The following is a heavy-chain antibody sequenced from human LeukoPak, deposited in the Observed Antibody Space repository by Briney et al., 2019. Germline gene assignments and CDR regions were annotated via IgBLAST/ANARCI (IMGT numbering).Heavy chain of an antibody. D-gene: IGHD3-9*01. CDR3: ARDFDGDY. CDR2: ISSSSDYI. V-gene: IGHV3-21*01. J-gene: IGHJ4*02. Sequence: GGSLRLSCAASGFPLSSYSMNWVRQAPGKGLEWVSFISSSSDYIYNADSVKGRFTISRDNAKNSLYLQLNSLRAEDTAVYYCARDFDGDYWGQGTLVTVSS. CDR1: GFPLSSYS.